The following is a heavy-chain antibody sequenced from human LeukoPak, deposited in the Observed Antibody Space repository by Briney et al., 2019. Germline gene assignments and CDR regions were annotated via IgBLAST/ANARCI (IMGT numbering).Heavy chain of an antibody. J-gene: IGHJ4*02. CDR2: IHPGNSET. CDR3: ASQVGATGGKGFDC. Sequence: GESLKISCQGSGYSFTNYWIGWVRQMPGKGLEWMGIIHPGNSETRYSPSFQGQVTISVDRSISNAYLQWSSLRASDTAMYYCASQVGATGGKGFDCWGQGTLVTVSS. V-gene: IGHV5-51*01. D-gene: IGHD1-26*01. CDR1: GYSFTNYW.